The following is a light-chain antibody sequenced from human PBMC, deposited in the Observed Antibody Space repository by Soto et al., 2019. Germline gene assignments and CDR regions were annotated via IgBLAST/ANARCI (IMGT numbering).Light chain of an antibody. J-gene: IGKJ1*01. CDR2: GVS. Sequence: EIVLTQSPGTLSLSPGERATLSCRASQSVSSTYLAWYQQKPGQAPRVLIYGVSGRATGIPDRFSGSGSGTDSTLTISRLEPEDFAVYYCQHYGSSPSWTFGQGTKVEIK. V-gene: IGKV3-20*01. CDR3: QHYGSSPSWT. CDR1: QSVSSTY.